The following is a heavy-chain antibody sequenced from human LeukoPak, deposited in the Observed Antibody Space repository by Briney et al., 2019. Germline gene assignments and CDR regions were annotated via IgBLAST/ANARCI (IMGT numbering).Heavy chain of an antibody. CDR3: AREALSDSYGYSLGY. V-gene: IGHV3-30*04. CDR1: GLTFSSYA. CDR2: ISYDGSNK. D-gene: IGHD5-18*01. Sequence: GGSLRLSCAASGLTFSSYAMHWFRQAPGKGLEWVAVISYDGSNKYYADSVKGRFTISRDNSKNTLYLQMISLRAEDTAVYYCAREALSDSYGYSLGYWGQGTLVTVSS. J-gene: IGHJ4*02.